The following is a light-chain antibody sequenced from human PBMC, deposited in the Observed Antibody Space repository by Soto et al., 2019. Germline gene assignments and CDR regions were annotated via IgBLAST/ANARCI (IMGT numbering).Light chain of an antibody. CDR3: MQAAQWPRT. J-gene: IGKJ3*01. Sequence: EVVMTQSPLSLPATLGQPASISCTSSQSLVSSDGNTYLNWFHQRPGQSPRRLIYKVSNRDSGVPDRFSGSGSGTEFTLTISRVEAEDAGVYYCMQAAQWPRTFGPGTKVDIK. V-gene: IGKV2-30*01. CDR2: KVS. CDR1: QSLVSSDGNTY.